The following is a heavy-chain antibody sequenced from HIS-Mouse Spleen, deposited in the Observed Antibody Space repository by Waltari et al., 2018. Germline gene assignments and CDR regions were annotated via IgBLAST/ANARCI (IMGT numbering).Heavy chain of an antibody. Sequence: QVQLVESGGGVVQPGRSLRLSCAASGFTFSSYAMHWVRQAPGKGLEWVAVISYDGSNKYYADSVKGRFTISRDNSKNTLYLQMNSLRAEDTAVYYCARGPYSSFDYWGQGTLVTVSS. J-gene: IGHJ4*02. CDR2: ISYDGSNK. V-gene: IGHV3-30*04. CDR3: ARGPYSSFDY. D-gene: IGHD6-13*01. CDR1: GFTFSSYA.